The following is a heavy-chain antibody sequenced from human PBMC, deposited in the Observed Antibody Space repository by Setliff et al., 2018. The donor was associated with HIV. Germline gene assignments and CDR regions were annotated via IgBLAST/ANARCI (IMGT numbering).Heavy chain of an antibody. D-gene: IGHD1-26*01. CDR3: ARSTVGAGASFP. Sequence: SETLSLTCTISNYSISSGHYWGWIRQSPGKGLEWIGNIYHVGRAFYSPSLESRVSISVDTSKNQFSLRLTSVTAADTAIYYCARSTVGAGASFPWGRGILVTVSS. J-gene: IGHJ5*02. CDR2: IYHVGRA. CDR1: NYSISSGHY. V-gene: IGHV4-38-2*02.